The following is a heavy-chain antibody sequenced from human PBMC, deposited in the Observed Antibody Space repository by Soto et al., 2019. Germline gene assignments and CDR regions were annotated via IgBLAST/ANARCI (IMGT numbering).Heavy chain of an antibody. J-gene: IGHJ4*02. Sequence: PGGSLRLSCAASGFTFSSYSMNWVRHAPGKGLEWVSSISSSSSYIYYADSVKGRFTISRDNAKNSLYLQMNSLRAEDTAVYYCARDFSISYSSGWPHYFDYWGQGTLVTVSS. CDR2: ISSSSSYI. CDR1: GFTFSSYS. V-gene: IGHV3-21*01. CDR3: ARDFSISYSSGWPHYFDY. D-gene: IGHD6-19*01.